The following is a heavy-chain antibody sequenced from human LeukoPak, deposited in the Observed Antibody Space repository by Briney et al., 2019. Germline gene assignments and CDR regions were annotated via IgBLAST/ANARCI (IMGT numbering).Heavy chain of an antibody. CDR3: ARVPPTYYYDSSGYYGGGYFDY. CDR1: GGSFSGYY. D-gene: IGHD3-22*01. Sequence: SETLSLTCAVYGGSFSGYYWSWIRQPPGKGLEWIGEINHSGSTNYNPSLKSRVTISVDTSKNQFSLKLSSVTAADTAVYYCARVPPTYYYDSSGYYGGGYFDYWGQGTLVTVSS. J-gene: IGHJ4*02. V-gene: IGHV4-34*01. CDR2: INHSGST.